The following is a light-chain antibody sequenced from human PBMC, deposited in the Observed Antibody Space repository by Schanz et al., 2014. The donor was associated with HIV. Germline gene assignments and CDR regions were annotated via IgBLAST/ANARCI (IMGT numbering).Light chain of an antibody. CDR3: QQYGSSLWT. CDR2: GAS. CDR1: QMFISSY. Sequence: EIVLTQSPGTLSLSPGERATLSCRASQMFISSYLAWYQQKPGQAPRLLIYGASNRATGIPHRFSGSGSGTDFTLTITRLEPEDFAVYYCQQYGSSLWTFGQGTKVEIK. J-gene: IGKJ1*01. V-gene: IGKV3-20*01.